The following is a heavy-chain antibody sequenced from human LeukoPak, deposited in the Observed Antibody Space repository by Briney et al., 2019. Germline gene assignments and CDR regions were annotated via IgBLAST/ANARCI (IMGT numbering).Heavy chain of an antibody. V-gene: IGHV4-59*01. Sequence: SETLSLTCTVSGGSITDYYWSWIRQPPGKGLEWIGYIYYSGNTNYNPSLKSRVTISVDTSKNQFSLKLSSVTAADTAVYYCARGRSDFDYWGQGTLVTASS. CDR3: ARGRSDFDY. CDR1: GGSITDYY. J-gene: IGHJ4*02. CDR2: IYYSGNT.